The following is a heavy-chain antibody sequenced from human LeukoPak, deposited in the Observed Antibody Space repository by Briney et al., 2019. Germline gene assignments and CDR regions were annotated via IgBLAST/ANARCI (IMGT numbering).Heavy chain of an antibody. CDR2: IYTSGST. D-gene: IGHD4-17*01. CDR3: AVDYAGGRHY. V-gene: IGHV4-4*07. CDR1: GGSISSYY. Sequence: PSGTLSLTCTASGGSISSYYWSWLRQPAGKGLEWIGRIYTSGSTNYNPSLKSRVTMSVDTSKNQFSLKLSSVTAADTAVYYCAVDYAGGRHYWGQGTLVTVSS. J-gene: IGHJ4*02.